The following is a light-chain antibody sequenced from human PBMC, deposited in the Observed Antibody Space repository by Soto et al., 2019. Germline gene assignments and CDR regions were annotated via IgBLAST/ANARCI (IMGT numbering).Light chain of an antibody. V-gene: IGKV3-11*01. J-gene: IGKJ4*01. CDR1: RSVSSY. Sequence: EIVLTQSPATLSLSPGEIATLSCRASRSVSSYLAWYQQKPGQAPRLLIYDASNRATGIPARFSGSGSGTDFTLTISSLEPEDFAVYYCQQRSNWQLTFGGGTKVEIK. CDR3: QQRSNWQLT. CDR2: DAS.